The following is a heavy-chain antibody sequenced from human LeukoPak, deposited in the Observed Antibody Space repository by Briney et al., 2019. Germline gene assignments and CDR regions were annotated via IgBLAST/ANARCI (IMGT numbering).Heavy chain of an antibody. CDR2: ISYDGSNK. CDR1: GFTFSSYW. J-gene: IGHJ4*02. Sequence: GGSLRLSCAASGFTFSSYWMHWVRQAPGKGLEWVAVISYDGSNKYYADSVKGRFTISRDNSKNTLYLQMNSLRAEDTAVYYCAKYDRNYYDSSGYYRYFDYWGQGTLVTVSS. CDR3: AKYDRNYYDSSGYYRYFDY. D-gene: IGHD3-22*01. V-gene: IGHV3-30*18.